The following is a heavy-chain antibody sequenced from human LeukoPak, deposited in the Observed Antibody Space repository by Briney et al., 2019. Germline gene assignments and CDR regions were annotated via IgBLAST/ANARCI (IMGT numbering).Heavy chain of an antibody. CDR3: ARSRPERYAGAFDY. CDR1: GYSISSGYY. J-gene: IGHJ4*02. CDR2: IYSTGRS. D-gene: IGHD5-24*01. V-gene: IGHV4-38-2*02. Sequence: SETLSLTCTVSGYSISSGYYWGWLRQPPGKRLEWIGRIYSTGRSDYNPSLKSRITMSVDTSKNQFSLKLSSVTALDTAVYYCARSRPERYAGAFDYWGQGTLVTVSS.